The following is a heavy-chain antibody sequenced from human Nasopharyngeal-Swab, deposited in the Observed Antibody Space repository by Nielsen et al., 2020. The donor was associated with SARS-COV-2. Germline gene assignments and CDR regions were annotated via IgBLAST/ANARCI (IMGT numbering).Heavy chain of an antibody. J-gene: IGHJ6*02. CDR2: IYSGGSST. CDR3: AKSIDPMGYGLDV. D-gene: IGHD3-10*01. Sequence: GESLKISCAASGFSFSSYAMNWVRQAPGKGLEWVAIIYSGGSSTYFADSVKGRFTISRDDSSNTLYLQMSSLRAEDTAVYHCAKSIDPMGYGLDVWGLGTTVTVSS. V-gene: IGHV3-23*03. CDR1: GFSFSSYA.